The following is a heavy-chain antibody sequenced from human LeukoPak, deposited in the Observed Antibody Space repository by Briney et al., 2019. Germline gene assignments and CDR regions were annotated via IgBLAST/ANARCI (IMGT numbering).Heavy chain of an antibody. CDR1: GFTFSSHW. CDR3: ARDSEYSSSFAFDI. CDR2: INQDGSER. D-gene: IGHD6-13*01. J-gene: IGHJ3*02. Sequence: GGSLSLSCAASGFTFSSHWMTWVRQAPGKGLEWVANINQDGSERYYVDSVKGRFTISRDNAKNSLYLQMNSLRAEDTAVYYCARDSEYSSSFAFDIWGQGTMVTVSS. V-gene: IGHV3-7*01.